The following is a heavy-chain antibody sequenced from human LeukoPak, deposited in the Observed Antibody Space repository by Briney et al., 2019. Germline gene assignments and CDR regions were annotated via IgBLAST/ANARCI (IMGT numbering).Heavy chain of an antibody. CDR1: GFTFSDYY. D-gene: IGHD5-18*01. CDR3: AKGGYSYGRLYNWFDP. CDR2: ISSSGSTI. V-gene: IGHV3-11*01. J-gene: IGHJ5*02. Sequence: EGSLRLSCAASGFTFSDYYMSWIRQAPGKGLEWVSYISSSGSTIYYADSVKGRFTISRDNAKNSLYLQMNSLRAEDTAVYYCAKGGYSYGRLYNWFDPWGQGTLVTVSS.